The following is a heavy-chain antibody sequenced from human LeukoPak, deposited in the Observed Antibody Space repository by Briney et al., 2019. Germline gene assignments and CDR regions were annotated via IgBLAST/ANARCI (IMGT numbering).Heavy chain of an antibody. Sequence: GASVKVSCKASGYTFTGYYMHWVQQAPGQGLEWMGWINPNSGGTNYAQKFQGWVTMTRDTSISTAYMELSRLRSDDTAVYYCARDVGNYDILTGRNWYFDLWGRGTLVTVSS. CDR3: ARDVGNYDILTGRNWYFDL. D-gene: IGHD3-9*01. CDR1: GYTFTGYY. J-gene: IGHJ2*01. CDR2: INPNSGGT. V-gene: IGHV1-2*04.